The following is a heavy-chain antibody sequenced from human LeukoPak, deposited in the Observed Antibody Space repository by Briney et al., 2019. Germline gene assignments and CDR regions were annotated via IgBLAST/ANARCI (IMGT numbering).Heavy chain of an antibody. Sequence: GESLKISCKGSGYTFFTYWIGWVRQMPGKGLEWMGIIYPGDSDTNYSPPFQGRVTISADMSINTAYLQWSSLEASDTAMYFCARQTPIFGNDAFDFWGQGTMVTVSS. D-gene: IGHD3-3*01. CDR1: GYTFFTYW. J-gene: IGHJ3*01. CDR2: IYPGDSDT. CDR3: ARQTPIFGNDAFDF. V-gene: IGHV5-51*01.